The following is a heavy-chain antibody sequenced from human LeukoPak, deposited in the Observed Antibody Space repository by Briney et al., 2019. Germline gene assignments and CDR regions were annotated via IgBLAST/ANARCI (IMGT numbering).Heavy chain of an antibody. Sequence: ASVKVSCKVSGYTLTELSMHWVRQAPGKGLEWMGIINPSGGSTSYAQKFQGRVTMTRDTSTSTVYMELSSLRSEDTAVYYCARDPDRMSSGLFDYWGQGTLVTVSS. J-gene: IGHJ4*02. CDR3: ARDPDRMSSGLFDY. D-gene: IGHD3-22*01. CDR1: GYTLTELS. V-gene: IGHV1-46*01. CDR2: INPSGGST.